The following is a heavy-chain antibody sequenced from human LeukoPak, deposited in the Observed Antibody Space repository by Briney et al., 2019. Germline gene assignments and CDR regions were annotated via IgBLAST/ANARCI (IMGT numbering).Heavy chain of an antibody. Sequence: PGRSLRLSCAASGFTFSNYEMNWVRQAPGEGLEWVSYISSSGSTIYYADSVKGRFTISRDNAKNSLYLQMNSLRAEDTAVYFCARRGYTYGYVDCWGQGTLVTVSS. CDR2: ISSSGSTI. V-gene: IGHV3-48*03. CDR3: ARRGYTYGYVDC. D-gene: IGHD5-18*01. CDR1: GFTFSNYE. J-gene: IGHJ4*02.